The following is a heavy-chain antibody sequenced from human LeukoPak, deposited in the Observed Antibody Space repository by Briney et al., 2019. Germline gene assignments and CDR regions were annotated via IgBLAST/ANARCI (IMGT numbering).Heavy chain of an antibody. CDR3: ARDCVDDSSGYYYPYFDY. J-gene: IGHJ4*02. D-gene: IGHD3-22*01. CDR1: GYTFANFD. CDR2: INPSGGST. Sequence: GASVKVSCKASGYTFANFDIHWVRQATGQGLEWMGIINPSGGSTSYAQKFQGRVTMTRDTSTSTVYMELSSLRSEDTAVYYCARDCVDDSSGYYYPYFDYWGQGTLVTVSS. V-gene: IGHV1-46*01.